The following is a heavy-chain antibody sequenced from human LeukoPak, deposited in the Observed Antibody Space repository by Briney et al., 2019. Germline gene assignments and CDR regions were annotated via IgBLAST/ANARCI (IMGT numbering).Heavy chain of an antibody. V-gene: IGHV1-58*02. CDR3: AAVRSSYYYYGMDV. CDR2: IVVGSGNT. J-gene: IGHJ6*02. Sequence: ASVKVSCKASGFTFTSSTMQWVRQARGQRLEWIGWIVVGSGNTHYAQKFQERVTITRDMSTSTAYMELSSLRSEDTAVYYCAAVRSSYYYYGMDVWGQGTTVTVSS. D-gene: IGHD6-6*01. CDR1: GFTFTSST.